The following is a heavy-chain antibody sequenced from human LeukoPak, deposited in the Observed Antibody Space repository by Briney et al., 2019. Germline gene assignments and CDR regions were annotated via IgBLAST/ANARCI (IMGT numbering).Heavy chain of an antibody. D-gene: IGHD2-8*02. Sequence: ASETLSLTCGVSGASFSGYYWTWIRQPPGKGLEWIGEINHSGGTNYNPSLKSRVTISVDTSKNQFSLKLSSVTAADTAVYYCARGPLVPGRYMDVWGKGTTVTVSS. CDR1: GASFSGYY. CDR3: ARGPLVPGRYMDV. CDR2: INHSGGT. J-gene: IGHJ6*03. V-gene: IGHV4-34*01.